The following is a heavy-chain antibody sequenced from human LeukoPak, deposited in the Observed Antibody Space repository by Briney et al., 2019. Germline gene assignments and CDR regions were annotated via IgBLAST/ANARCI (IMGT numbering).Heavy chain of an antibody. D-gene: IGHD1-20*01. Sequence: GGSLRLSCAASGFTFSSYAMHWVRQAPGKGLEWVAVISYDGSNKYYADSVKGRFTISRDNSKNTLYLQMNSLRAEDAAVYYCARELLTGTVDYWGQGTLVIVSS. CDR3: ARELLTGTVDY. CDR1: GFTFSSYA. CDR2: ISYDGSNK. J-gene: IGHJ4*02. V-gene: IGHV3-30*01.